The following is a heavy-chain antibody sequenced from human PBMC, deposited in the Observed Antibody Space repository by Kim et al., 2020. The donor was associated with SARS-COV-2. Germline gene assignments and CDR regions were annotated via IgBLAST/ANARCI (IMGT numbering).Heavy chain of an antibody. CDR2: ISHDGSFH. CDR1: GFMFDVFG. CDR3: ARDLEMGRYFDY. J-gene: IGHJ4*02. V-gene: IGHV3-33*08. D-gene: IGHD3-3*01. Sequence: GGSLRLSCEASGFMFDVFGMHWVRQAPGKGLEWVATISHDGSFHEYGDSVKGRFTISRDNSKNALYLQMNSLRGEDTAVYYCARDLEMGRYFDYWGQGTLVTVSS.